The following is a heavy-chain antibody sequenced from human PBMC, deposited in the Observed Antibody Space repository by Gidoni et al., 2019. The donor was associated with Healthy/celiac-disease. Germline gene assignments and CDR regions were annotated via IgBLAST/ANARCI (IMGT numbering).Heavy chain of an antibody. J-gene: IGHJ2*01. V-gene: IGHV1-46*01. Sequence: QVQLVQSGAEVKKPGASVKVSCKASGYTFTSYYMHWVRQAPGQGLEWMGIITPRGGSTSYVQKFQGRVTMTRDTSTSTVYMELSSLRSEDTAVYYCARGDGELLNYWYFDLWGRGTLVTVSS. CDR2: ITPRGGST. D-gene: IGHD1-26*01. CDR1: GYTFTSYY. CDR3: ARGDGELLNYWYFDL.